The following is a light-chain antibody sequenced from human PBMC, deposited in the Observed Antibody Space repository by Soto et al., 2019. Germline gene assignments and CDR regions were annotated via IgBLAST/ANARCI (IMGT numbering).Light chain of an antibody. Sequence: QSVLTQPPSASGTPGQRVTISCSGSSTNIGSHTVNWYQQVPGTAPKLLIYSSNLRPSGVPDRFSGSKSGTSASLAISGLQCEDEADYCCASWDDSLNGVVFGGGTKVTVL. CDR2: SSN. CDR1: STNIGSHT. V-gene: IGLV1-44*01. J-gene: IGLJ2*01. CDR3: ASWDDSLNGVV.